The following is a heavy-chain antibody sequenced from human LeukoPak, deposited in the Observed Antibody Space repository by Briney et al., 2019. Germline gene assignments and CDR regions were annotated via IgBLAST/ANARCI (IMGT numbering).Heavy chain of an antibody. CDR3: ATVPFYYDSSHYQDY. CDR2: ISYDGSNK. J-gene: IGHJ4*02. D-gene: IGHD3-22*01. Sequence: GSLRLSCAASGFTFSSYAMHWVRQAPGKGLEWVAVISYDGSNKYYADSVKGRFTISRDNSKNTLYLQMNSLRAEDTAVYYCATVPFYYDSSHYQDYWGQGTLVTVSS. CDR1: GFTFSSYA. V-gene: IGHV3-30*04.